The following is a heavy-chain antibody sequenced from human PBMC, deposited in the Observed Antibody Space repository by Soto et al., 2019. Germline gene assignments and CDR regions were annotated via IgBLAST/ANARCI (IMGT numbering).Heavy chain of an antibody. V-gene: IGHV3-30-3*01. CDR3: ALGEGYCSGGTCYRYFDY. Sequence: QVQLVESGGGVVQPGRSLRLSCAASGFTFSSYSMHWVRQAPGKGLEWVAVTGYDGSKKYYADSVKSRFTISRDNSKNTLDLQMDSLRTEDTAVYYCALGEGYCSGGTCYRYFDYWGQGALVTVSS. CDR2: TGYDGSKK. CDR1: GFTFSSYS. D-gene: IGHD2-15*01. J-gene: IGHJ4*02.